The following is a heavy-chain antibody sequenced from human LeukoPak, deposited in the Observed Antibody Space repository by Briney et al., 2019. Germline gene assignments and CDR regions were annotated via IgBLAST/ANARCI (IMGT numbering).Heavy chain of an antibody. CDR1: GGSISSGGYS. Sequence: SQTLSLTCAVSGGSISSGGYSWSWIRQPPGKGLEWIGYIYHSGSTYYNPSLKSRVTISVDRSKNQFSLKLSSVTAADTDVYYCARSSKRDGMDVWGQGTTVTVSS. V-gene: IGHV4-30-2*01. J-gene: IGHJ6*02. CDR3: ARSSKRDGMDV. CDR2: IYHSGST.